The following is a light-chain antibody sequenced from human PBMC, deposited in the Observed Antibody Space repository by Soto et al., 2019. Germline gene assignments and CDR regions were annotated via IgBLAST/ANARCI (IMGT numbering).Light chain of an antibody. J-gene: IGKJ4*01. V-gene: IGKV1-39*01. CDR1: QSISSY. CDR2: AAS. CDR3: QQSYSSPLT. Sequence: DIQMSQCPSSLSASVGDRVTITCRASQSISSYLNWYQQKPGKAPKLLIYAASSLQSGVPSRFSGSESGTDFTLTISSLQPEDFATYYCQQSYSSPLTFGGGTKVEIK.